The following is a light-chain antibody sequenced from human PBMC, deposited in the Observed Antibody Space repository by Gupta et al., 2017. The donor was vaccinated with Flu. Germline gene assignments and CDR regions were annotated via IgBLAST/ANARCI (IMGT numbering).Light chain of an antibody. Sequence: SITISCTGTSSDVGGYNYVYWYQQLPGKAPKLMIYEVSNRPSGVANRFSGSKSGNTASLTISGLQAEDEADYYCSSYTSSSTTVFGGGTKLTVL. CDR3: SSYTSSSTTV. CDR2: EVS. J-gene: IGLJ3*02. CDR1: SSDVGGYNY. V-gene: IGLV2-14*01.